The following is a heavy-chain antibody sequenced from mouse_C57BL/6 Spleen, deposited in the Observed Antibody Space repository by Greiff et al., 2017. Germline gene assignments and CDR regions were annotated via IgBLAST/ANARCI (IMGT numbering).Heavy chain of an antibody. V-gene: IGHV1-50*01. J-gene: IGHJ3*01. CDR1: GYTFTSYW. Sequence: QVQLQQPGAELVKPGASVKLSCKASGYTFTSYWMQWVKQRPGQGLEWIGEIDPSDSYTNYNQKFKGKATLTVDTSSSTAYMQLSSLTSEDSAVYYCAREGDYYGSRRAWFAYWGQGTLVTVSA. CDR2: IDPSDSYT. CDR3: AREGDYYGSRRAWFAY. D-gene: IGHD1-1*01.